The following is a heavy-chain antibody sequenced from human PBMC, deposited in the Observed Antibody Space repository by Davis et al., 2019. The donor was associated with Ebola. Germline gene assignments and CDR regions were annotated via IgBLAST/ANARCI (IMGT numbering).Heavy chain of an antibody. CDR1: GCSMSSSSSYH. D-gene: IGHD1-26*01. CDR3: ATYSGSLGTFDP. CDR2: GTT. J-gene: IGHJ5*02. Sequence: SETLSLTCTVSGCSMSSSSSYHWGWIRQPPGKGLEWIGSGTTYYNPSLKSRVTISVDTSKNQFSLKLSSVTTADTAVYYCATYSGSLGTFDPWGHGTLVTVSS. V-gene: IGHV4-39*01.